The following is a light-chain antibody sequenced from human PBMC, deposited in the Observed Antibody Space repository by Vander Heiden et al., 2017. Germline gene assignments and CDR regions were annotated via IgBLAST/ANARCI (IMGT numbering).Light chain of an antibody. Sequence: DIVMTQYPLSLPVTPGEPASISCRSSQTLLHSNGYTYLDWYLQKPGQSPQLLISLGSNRSSGVPDRFSGSGSGTDFTLKISRVDAEDVGVYYCMQSRQTPWTFGQGTKVEIK. J-gene: IGKJ1*01. V-gene: IGKV2-28*01. CDR2: LGS. CDR1: QTLLHSNGYTY. CDR3: MQSRQTPWT.